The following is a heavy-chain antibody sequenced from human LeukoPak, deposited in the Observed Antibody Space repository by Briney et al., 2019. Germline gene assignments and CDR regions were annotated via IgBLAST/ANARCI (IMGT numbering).Heavy chain of an antibody. CDR2: IIPIFGTA. D-gene: IGHD3-3*01. J-gene: IGHJ4*02. CDR3: ARPRKGYDFFL. Sequence: SVKVSCKASGYTFTSYYMHWVRQAPGQGLEWMGGIIPIFGTANYAQKFQGRVTITTDESTSTAYMELSSLRSEDTAVYYCARPRKGYDFFLWGQGTLVTVSS. V-gene: IGHV1-69*05. CDR1: GYTFTSYY.